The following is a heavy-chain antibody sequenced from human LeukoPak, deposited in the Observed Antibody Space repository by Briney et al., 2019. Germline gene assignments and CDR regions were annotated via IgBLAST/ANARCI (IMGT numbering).Heavy chain of an antibody. CDR1: GFIFSNYW. V-gene: IGHV3-7*01. D-gene: IGHD4-17*01. CDR2: IKQDGSEK. Sequence: GGSLRLSCAASGFIFSNYWMSWVRQAPGKGLEWVANIKQDGSEKYYVDSVKGRFTISRDNAKNSLYLQMNSLRAEDTAVYSCARERGYGDYEFDYWGQGTLVTVSS. CDR3: ARERGYGDYEFDY. J-gene: IGHJ4*02.